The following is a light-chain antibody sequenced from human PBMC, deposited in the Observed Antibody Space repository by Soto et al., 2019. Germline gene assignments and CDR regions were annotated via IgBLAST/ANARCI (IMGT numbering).Light chain of an antibody. CDR2: DVS. CDR1: RSDVGAYNY. J-gene: IGLJ1*01. CDR3: CSYAGGYTHYV. V-gene: IGLV2-11*01. Sequence: QSALSQPPPMSASPGQSVTISCTGNRSDVGAYNYVSWYQQHPGKAPKLMICDVSQRPSGVPDRFSGSKSGNTASLTISGLQAEDEADYFCCSYAGGYTHYVFGTGTKVTVL.